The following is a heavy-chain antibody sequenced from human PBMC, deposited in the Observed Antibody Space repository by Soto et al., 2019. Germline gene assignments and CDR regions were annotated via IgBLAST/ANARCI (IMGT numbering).Heavy chain of an antibody. J-gene: IGHJ4*02. V-gene: IGHV1-69*01. CDR3: AMGGGPDVCCNEF. CDR2: IIPVFGTT. D-gene: IGHD3-16*01. CDR1: GGLFSSFA. Sequence: QEQLVQSGAEVKKPGSSVKVSCKDSGGLFSSFAISWVRQAPGQRLAWMGGIIPVFGTTNYAQKLQGRVTITAGELTKTPDMELSSLTAADTAMYYCAMGGGPDVCCNEFWGQGTQVTVSS.